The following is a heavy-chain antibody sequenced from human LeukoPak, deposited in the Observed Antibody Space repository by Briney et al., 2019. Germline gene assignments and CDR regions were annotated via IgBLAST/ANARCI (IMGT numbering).Heavy chain of an antibody. CDR1: GGTFSSYA. V-gene: IGHV1-69*13. J-gene: IGHJ6*03. D-gene: IGHD6-6*01. CDR3: ARSSGYYYYMDV. Sequence: SVKVSCKASGGTFSSYAISWVRQAPGQGLEWMGGIIPIFGTANYAQKFQGRVTITADESTSTAYMELSSLRSEDTAVYYCARSSGYYYYMDVWGKGTTVTVSS. CDR2: IIPIFGTA.